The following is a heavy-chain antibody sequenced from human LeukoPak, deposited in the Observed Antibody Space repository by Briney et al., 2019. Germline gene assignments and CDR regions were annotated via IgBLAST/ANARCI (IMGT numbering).Heavy chain of an antibody. V-gene: IGHV1-24*01. D-gene: IGHD6-19*01. CDR3: ATEGSGSYYYYMDV. Sequence: ASVKVSCKVSGYTLTELSMHWVRQAPGKGLEGMGGFDPEDGETIYAQKFQGRVTMIEDTSTDTAYMELSSLRSEDTAVYYCATEGSGSYYYYMDVWGKGTTVTVSS. CDR2: FDPEDGET. CDR1: GYTLTELS. J-gene: IGHJ6*03.